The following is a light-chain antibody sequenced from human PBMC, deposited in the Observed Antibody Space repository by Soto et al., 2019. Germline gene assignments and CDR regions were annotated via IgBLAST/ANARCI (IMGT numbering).Light chain of an antibody. J-gene: IGKJ4*01. CDR1: QDIGTY. CDR2: TSA. Sequence: DIQMTQSPSSLSVFVGDRVNITCRASQDIGTYLHWFQEKPGRAPKLLISTSATLQSAVPSRFRGSGSVADFTLTITSLQPEDFATYFCLQTFGSPLTFGGGTRVQ. CDR3: LQTFGSPLT. V-gene: IGKV1-39*01.